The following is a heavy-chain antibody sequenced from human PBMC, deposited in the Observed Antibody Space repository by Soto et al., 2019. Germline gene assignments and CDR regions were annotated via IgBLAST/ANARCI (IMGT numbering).Heavy chain of an antibody. J-gene: IGHJ5*02. D-gene: IGHD3-22*01. V-gene: IGHV3-49*03. CDR3: TRAYDSSGSHIPGWFDP. CDR1: GFTFGDYA. CDR2: IRSKAYGGTT. Sequence: GGSLRLSCTASGFTFGDYAMSWFRQAPGKGLEWVGFIRSKAYGGTTEYAASVKGRLTISRDDSKSIAYLQMNSLKTEDTAVYYCTRAYDSSGSHIPGWFDPWGQGTLVTVSS.